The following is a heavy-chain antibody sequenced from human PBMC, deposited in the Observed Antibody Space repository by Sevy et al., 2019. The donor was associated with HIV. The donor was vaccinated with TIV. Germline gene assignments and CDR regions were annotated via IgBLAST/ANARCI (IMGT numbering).Heavy chain of an antibody. Sequence: GGSLRLSCAASGFSFSGYSMNWVRQAPGKGLEWVSYISTSSSSIHYADSMKGRFTVSRDNAKNSLYLQMNNLSDEDTAIYYCARDPGFSYFDLWGRGTLVTVSS. V-gene: IGHV3-48*02. CDR1: GFSFSGYS. CDR3: ARDPGFSYFDL. J-gene: IGHJ2*01. CDR2: ISTSSSSI. D-gene: IGHD7-27*01.